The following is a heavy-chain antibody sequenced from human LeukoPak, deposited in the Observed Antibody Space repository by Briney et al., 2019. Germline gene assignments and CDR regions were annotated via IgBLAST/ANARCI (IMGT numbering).Heavy chain of an antibody. CDR2: IFASGST. J-gene: IGHJ4*02. V-gene: IGHV4-4*07. CDR3: AREEMPGKFGY. CDR1: GGSISSYS. Sequence: SETLSLTCGVSGGSISSYSWSWIRQPAGKGLEWIGRIFASGSTNYNPSLKSRVAISLDKSSNQFSLRLTSVTAADTAMYFCAREEMPGKFGYWGQGILVTVSS. D-gene: IGHD1-26*01.